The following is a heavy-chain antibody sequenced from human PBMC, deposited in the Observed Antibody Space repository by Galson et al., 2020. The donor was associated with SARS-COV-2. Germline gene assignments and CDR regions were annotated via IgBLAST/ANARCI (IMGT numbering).Heavy chain of an antibody. V-gene: IGHV3-74*01. CDR1: GFTFSDYW. Sequence: GGSLRLSCGASGFTFSDYWMHWVRQVPGKGLVWVSRMNSDGTVIDYTDSVKDRFTISRDNSRSTLFLQMDSLRAEDTAVYYCARADVLLDAFDVWGQGTMVTV. CDR2: MNSDGTVI. D-gene: IGHD2-15*01. CDR3: ARADVLLDAFDV. J-gene: IGHJ3*01.